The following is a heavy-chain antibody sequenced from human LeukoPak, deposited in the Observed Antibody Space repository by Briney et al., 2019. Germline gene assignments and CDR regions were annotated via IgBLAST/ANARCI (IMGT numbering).Heavy chain of an antibody. Sequence: SETLSLTCTVSGASISGSYWSWIRQPPGKGLEWIGYIRYSGSTNYAPSLRSRLTISVDTSKNQFSLKLSSVTAADTAVYYCARGAFSNYVHFDYWGQGTLLTVSS. CDR1: GASISGSY. V-gene: IGHV4-59*01. CDR2: IRYSGST. J-gene: IGHJ4*02. D-gene: IGHD4-11*01. CDR3: ARGAFSNYVHFDY.